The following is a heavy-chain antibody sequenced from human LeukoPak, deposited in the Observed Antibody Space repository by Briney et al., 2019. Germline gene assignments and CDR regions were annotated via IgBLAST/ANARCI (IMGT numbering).Heavy chain of an antibody. V-gene: IGHV3-33*01. Sequence: PGRSLRLSCAAAGFTFNHYGMHCVRQAPGKGLEWVSVIWSDGTNTYYADSVKGRFTISRVDYEKTVYLQMNSLRPEDTGVYYCARDAQRGFDYSNSLKYWGQGTPVTVSA. CDR3: ARDAQRGFDYSNSLKY. CDR2: IWSDGTNT. J-gene: IGHJ4*02. D-gene: IGHD4-11*01. CDR1: GFTFNHYG.